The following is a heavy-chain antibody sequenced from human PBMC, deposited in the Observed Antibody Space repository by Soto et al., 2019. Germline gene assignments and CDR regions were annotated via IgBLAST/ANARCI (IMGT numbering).Heavy chain of an antibody. CDR1: GGTFSSYA. V-gene: IGHV1-69*01. D-gene: IGHD3-22*01. Sequence: QVQLVQSGAEVKKPGSSVKVSCKASGGTFSSYAISWVRQAPGQGLEWMGGIIPIFGTANYAQKFQGRVTITADESTSTAYIELSNLRSEDTAVYYCASPSSSYYRGGTLKAFDIWGQGTMVTVSS. CDR2: IIPIFGTA. CDR3: ASPSSSYYRGGTLKAFDI. J-gene: IGHJ3*02.